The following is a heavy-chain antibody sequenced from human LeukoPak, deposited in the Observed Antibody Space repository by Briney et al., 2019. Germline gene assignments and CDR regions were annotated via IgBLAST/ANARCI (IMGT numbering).Heavy chain of an antibody. CDR2: ISGSGGST. CDR3: ARGPPLFDP. V-gene: IGHV3-23*01. CDR1: GFTFSSYA. J-gene: IGHJ5*02. Sequence: TGGSLRLSCAASGFTFSSYAMSWVRQAPGKGLEWVSAISGSGGSTYYADSVKGRFTISRDNAKNSLYLQMNSLRAEDTAIYYCARGPPLFDPWGQGTLVTVSS.